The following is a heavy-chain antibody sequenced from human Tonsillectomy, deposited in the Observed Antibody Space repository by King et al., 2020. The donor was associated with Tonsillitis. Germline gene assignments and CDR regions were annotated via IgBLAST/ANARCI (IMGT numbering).Heavy chain of an antibody. J-gene: IGHJ5*02. D-gene: IGHD3-10*01. Sequence: VQLPQSGPGLVKPSQTLSLTCGVSGDSVSSNSAGWNWLRPSPSRGLEWLGRIYYRSKWYIDYAPSVKSRISINPDTSKNQLSLQLNSVTPEATAVYYCAGGGLVRGAIGWFDPWGQGTLVTVSS. CDR1: GDSVSSNSAG. V-gene: IGHV6-1*02. CDR2: IYYRSKWYI. CDR3: AGGGLVRGAIGWFDP.